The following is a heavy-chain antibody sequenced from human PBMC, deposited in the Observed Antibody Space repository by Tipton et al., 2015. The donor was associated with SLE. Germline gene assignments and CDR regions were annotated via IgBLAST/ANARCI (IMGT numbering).Heavy chain of an antibody. D-gene: IGHD6-19*01. CDR3: AKDAMGRGERGWHGVYFQN. J-gene: IGHJ1*01. V-gene: IGHV3-9*01. Sequence: SLRLSCAASGFIFGDYAMHWVRQVPGKGLEWVLGISWNSGSTVYADSVKGRFTISRDNAKNSLHLQMNSLRPEDTALYYCAKDAMGRGERGWHGVYFQNWGQGTLVTVSS. CDR2: ISWNSGST. CDR1: GFIFGDYA.